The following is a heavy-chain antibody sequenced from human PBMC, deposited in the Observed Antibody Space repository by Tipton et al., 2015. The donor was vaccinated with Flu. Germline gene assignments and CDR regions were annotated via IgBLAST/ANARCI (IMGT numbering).Heavy chain of an antibody. J-gene: IGHJ3*02. D-gene: IGHD1-26*01. CDR3: AKDQVGILHDAFDI. CDR2: INWNGGST. Sequence: SLRLSCAASGFSFDNYGMSWVRQAPGKGLEWVSGINWNGGSTSYGDSVKGRFTISRDNAKNSLYLQMSSLRAEDTAVYYCAKDQVGILHDAFDIWGQGTMVAVSS. V-gene: IGHV3-20*04. CDR1: GFSFDNYG.